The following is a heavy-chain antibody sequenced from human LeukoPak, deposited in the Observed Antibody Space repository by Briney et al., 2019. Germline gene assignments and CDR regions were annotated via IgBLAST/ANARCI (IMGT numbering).Heavy chain of an antibody. D-gene: IGHD6-19*01. Sequence: SETLSLTCAVYGGSFSGYYWSWIRQPPGKGLEWIGEINHSGSTNYNPSLKSRVTISVDTSKNQFSLKLSSVTAADAAVYYCARGDQWLVPWDYWGQGTLVTVSS. CDR2: INHSGST. V-gene: IGHV4-34*01. J-gene: IGHJ4*02. CDR3: ARGDQWLVPWDY. CDR1: GGSFSGYY.